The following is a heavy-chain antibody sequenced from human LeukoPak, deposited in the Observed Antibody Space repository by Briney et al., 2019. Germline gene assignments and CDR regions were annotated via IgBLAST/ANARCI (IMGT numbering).Heavy chain of an antibody. CDR3: ARVAIEMASWLGP. V-gene: IGHV1-2*02. CDR1: GYIFTAYH. CDR2: INPNSGGT. J-gene: IGHJ5*02. D-gene: IGHD5-24*01. Sequence: ASVKVSCKASGYIFTAYHMHWVRQAPGQGVEWMGWINPNSGGTNYAQKFQGRVTMTRDTSISTVYMELSRLTSDDTAVYFCARVAIEMASWLGPWGQGTQVTVSS.